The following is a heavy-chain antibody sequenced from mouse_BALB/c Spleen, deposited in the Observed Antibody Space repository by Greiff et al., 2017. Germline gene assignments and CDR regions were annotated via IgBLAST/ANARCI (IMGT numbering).Heavy chain of an antibody. Sequence: EVKLQQSGPELEKPGASVKISCKASGYSFTGYNMNWVKQSNGKSLEWIGNIDPYYGGTSYNQKFKGKATLTVDKSSSTAFMHLNSLTSEDSAVYYCASYYRYDVDYAMDYWGQGTSVTVSS. CDR1: GYSFTGYN. CDR3: ASYYRYDVDYAMDY. V-gene: IGHV1S135*01. J-gene: IGHJ4*01. D-gene: IGHD2-14*01. CDR2: IDPYYGGT.